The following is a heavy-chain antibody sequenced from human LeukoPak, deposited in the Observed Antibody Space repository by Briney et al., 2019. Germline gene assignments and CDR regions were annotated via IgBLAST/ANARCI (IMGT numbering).Heavy chain of an antibody. CDR3: ARLSSTVVTAVDY. CDR1: GGSISSYY. V-gene: IGHV4-59*08. D-gene: IGHD4-23*01. CDR2: IYYSGST. J-gene: IGHJ4*02. Sequence: SETLSLTCTVSGGSISSYYWSWIRQPPGKGLEWIGYIYYSGSTNYNPSLESRVTISVDTSKNQFSLKLSSVTAADTAVYYCARLSSTVVTAVDYWGQGTLVTVSS.